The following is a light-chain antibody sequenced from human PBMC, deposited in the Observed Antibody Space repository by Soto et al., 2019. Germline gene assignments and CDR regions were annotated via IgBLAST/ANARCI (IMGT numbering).Light chain of an antibody. J-gene: IGKJ2*01. Sequence: EIVMTQSPATLSVSPGERATLSCRASQSVSSNLAWYQQKPGQAPRLLIYGASTRATGISARFSGSGSGTEFTLTISSLQSEDFAFYYCQQYNNWPQTFGQGTKLEIK. V-gene: IGKV3-15*01. CDR1: QSVSSN. CDR2: GAS. CDR3: QQYNNWPQT.